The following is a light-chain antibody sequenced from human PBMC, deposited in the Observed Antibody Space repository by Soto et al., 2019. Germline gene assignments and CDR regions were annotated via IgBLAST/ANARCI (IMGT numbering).Light chain of an antibody. CDR1: SSNIGAGYD. CDR2: GNS. V-gene: IGLV1-40*01. CDR3: AAWDDNLRGYWV. J-gene: IGLJ2*01. Sequence: QSVLTQPPSVSGAPGQRVTISCTGSSSNIGAGYDVHWYQQLPGTAPKLLIYGNSNRPSGVPDRFSGSKSGTSASLAITGLQAEDEADYFCAAWDDNLRGYWVFGGGTQLTVL.